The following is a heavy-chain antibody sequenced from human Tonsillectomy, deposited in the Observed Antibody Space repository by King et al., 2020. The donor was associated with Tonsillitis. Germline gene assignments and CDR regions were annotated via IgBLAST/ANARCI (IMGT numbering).Heavy chain of an antibody. CDR3: ARERGPRSYYFDY. D-gene: IGHD3-10*01. V-gene: IGHV3-33*08. CDR1: GFTFSNYG. CDR2: IWYDGTNK. J-gene: IGHJ4*02. Sequence: VQLVESGGGVVQPGRSLRLSCAASGFTFSNYGMHWVRQAPGKGLEWVAVIWYDGTNKYYADSVKGRFTISRDHSKNTLYLQMDSLRAEDTAMYYCARERGPRSYYFDYWGQGTLVTVSS.